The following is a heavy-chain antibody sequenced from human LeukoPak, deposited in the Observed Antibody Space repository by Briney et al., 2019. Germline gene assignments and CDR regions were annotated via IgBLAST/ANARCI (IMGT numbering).Heavy chain of an antibody. CDR2: ISGSGGST. V-gene: IGHV3-23*01. CDR1: GFTFSSYA. Sequence: SGGSLRLSCAASGFTFSSYAMSWVRQAPGKGLEWVSAISGSGGSTYYADSVKGRFTISRDNSKNTLYLQMNSLRAEDTAVYYCATLSTPRSPAFDYWGQGTLVTVSS. CDR3: ATLSTPRSPAFDY. J-gene: IGHJ4*02. D-gene: IGHD2/OR15-2a*01.